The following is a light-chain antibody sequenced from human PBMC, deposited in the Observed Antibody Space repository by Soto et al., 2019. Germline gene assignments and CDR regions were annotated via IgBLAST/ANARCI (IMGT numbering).Light chain of an antibody. CDR1: QSVSSSY. CDR2: GAS. Sequence: ETVLTQSPGTLSLSPGERATLSCRASQSVSSSYLAWYQHKPGQAPRLLIYGASHRATGIPHRFSGSGSGTDFTLTISRLEPEDFAVYYCQQYGSSPPYSFGQGTKLEIK. CDR3: QQYGSSPPYS. V-gene: IGKV3-20*01. J-gene: IGKJ2*01.